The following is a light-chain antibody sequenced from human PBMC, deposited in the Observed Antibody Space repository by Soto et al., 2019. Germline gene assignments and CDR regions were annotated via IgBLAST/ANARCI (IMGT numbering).Light chain of an antibody. CDR1: QSVSSY. V-gene: IGKV3-20*01. CDR2: GAS. Sequence: EIVLTQSPGTLSLSPGERVTLSCRASQSVSSYLAWYQQKPGQAPRLLIYGASSRATGIPDRLSGSGSGTDFTLTISRLEPEDFAVYYCQQYDSSPRITFGQGTRLEMK. J-gene: IGKJ5*01. CDR3: QQYDSSPRIT.